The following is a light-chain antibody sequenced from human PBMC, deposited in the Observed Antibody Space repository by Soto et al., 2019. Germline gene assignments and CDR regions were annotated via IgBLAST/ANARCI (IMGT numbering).Light chain of an antibody. Sequence: EIVLTQSPGTLSLSPGERATLSCRASQSVSSSYLAWYQQKPGQAPRLLIYGASSRATGIPDRFIGSGSGTDFTLTISRLEPEDFAVYYCQQYGGSPRVTFGGGTKVEIK. CDR1: QSVSSSY. CDR2: GAS. CDR3: QQYGGSPRVT. J-gene: IGKJ4*01. V-gene: IGKV3-20*01.